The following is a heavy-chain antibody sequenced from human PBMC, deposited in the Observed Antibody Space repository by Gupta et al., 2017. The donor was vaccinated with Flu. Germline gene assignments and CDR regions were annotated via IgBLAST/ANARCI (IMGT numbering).Heavy chain of an antibody. CDR2: ISGSGMRT. J-gene: IGHJ4*02. CDR3: AKDSGNWEFHFEY. V-gene: IGHV3-23*01. Sequence: RQTPGKGLGWVSTISGSGMRTYYADSVRGRFTISRDNPVSKLDLQMNSLRVEDTGVYYCAKDSGNWEFHFEYWGQGALVTVSS. D-gene: IGHD7-27*01.